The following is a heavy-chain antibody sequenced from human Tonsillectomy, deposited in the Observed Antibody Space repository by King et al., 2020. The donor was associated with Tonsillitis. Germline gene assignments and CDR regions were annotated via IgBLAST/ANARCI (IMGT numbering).Heavy chain of an antibody. CDR3: AKDGGYYESSGYYYD. Sequence: VQLVESGGGLVQPGGSLRLSCAASGFTFNNYAMSWVRQAPGKGLEWVSAISGSGDRTYYGDSVKGRFTISRDNSKNTLYLQLNSLSAEDTAVYYCAKDGGYYESSGYYYDWGQGTLVTVSS. CDR2: ISGSGDRT. J-gene: IGHJ4*02. D-gene: IGHD3-22*01. V-gene: IGHV3-23*04. CDR1: GFTFNNYA.